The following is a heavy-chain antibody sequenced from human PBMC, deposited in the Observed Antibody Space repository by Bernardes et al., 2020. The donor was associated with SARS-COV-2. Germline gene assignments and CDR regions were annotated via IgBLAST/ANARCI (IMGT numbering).Heavy chain of an antibody. CDR1: GYSFTNYW. D-gene: IGHD6-6*01. Sequence: GEAMMISCKGSGYSFTNYWIGWVRQMPGSGLEWMGIIYPGDSDTRYSPSFQGQVTISADKSISTAYLQWSSLKASDTAMYYCARGREYGSWGFDYWGQGTLVTVSS. V-gene: IGHV5-51*01. J-gene: IGHJ4*02. CDR2: IYPGDSDT. CDR3: ARGREYGSWGFDY.